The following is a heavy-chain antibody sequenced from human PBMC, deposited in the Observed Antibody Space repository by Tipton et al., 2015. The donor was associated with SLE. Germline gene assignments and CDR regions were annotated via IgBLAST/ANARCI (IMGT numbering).Heavy chain of an antibody. CDR3: AREVGGSGSPGYYFDY. D-gene: IGHD3-10*01. Sequence: TLSLTCAVSGGSISSGGYSWSWIRQPPGKGLEWIGYIYHSGSTYYNPSLKSRVTISVDRSKNQFSLKLSSATAADTAVYYCAREVGGSGSPGYYFDYWGQGTLVTVSS. J-gene: IGHJ4*02. CDR1: GGSISSGGYS. V-gene: IGHV4-30-2*01. CDR2: IYHSGST.